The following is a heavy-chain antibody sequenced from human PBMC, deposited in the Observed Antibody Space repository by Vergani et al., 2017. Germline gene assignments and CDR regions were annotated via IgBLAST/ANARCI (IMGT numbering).Heavy chain of an antibody. Sequence: QVQLQESGPGLVKPPGTLSLTCAVSGDSISSNNCWTWVRQPPGKGLEWIGRIYTTGSTNHNPSLKSRVTISVDTSKNQFSLKLSYVTAADTAVYYCARGYSTASGWFDPWGQGTLVTVPS. CDR1: GDSISSNNC. J-gene: IGHJ5*02. CDR3: ARGYSTASGWFDP. V-gene: IGHV4-4*03. D-gene: IGHD6-6*01. CDR2: IYTTGST.